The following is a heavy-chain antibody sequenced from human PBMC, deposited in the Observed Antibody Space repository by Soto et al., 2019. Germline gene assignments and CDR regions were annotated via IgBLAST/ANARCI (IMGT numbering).Heavy chain of an antibody. CDR2: IYYSGST. J-gene: IGHJ6*02. V-gene: IGHV4-59*01. D-gene: IGHD4-17*01. CDR1: GGSISSYY. CDR3: ARDVDFGEEGV. Sequence: TSETLSLTCTVSGGSISSYYWSWIRQPPGKGLEWIGYIYYSGSTNYNPSLKSRVAISVDTSKNQFSLRLTSVTAADTAVYYCARDVDFGEEGVWGQGTTVTVSS.